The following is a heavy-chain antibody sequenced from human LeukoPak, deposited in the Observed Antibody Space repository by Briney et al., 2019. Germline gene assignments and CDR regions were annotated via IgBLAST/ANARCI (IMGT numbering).Heavy chain of an antibody. CDR1: GYTFTGYY. Sequence: ASVKVSCKASGYTFTGYYMHWVRQAPGQGLEWMGWINPNSGGTNYAQKFQGRVTMTRDTSISTAYMELSRLRSDDTAVYYCAGDFGIDILTRDYYYYMDVWGKGTTVTVSS. D-gene: IGHD3-9*01. J-gene: IGHJ6*03. CDR3: AGDFGIDILTRDYYYYMDV. CDR2: INPNSGGT. V-gene: IGHV1-2*02.